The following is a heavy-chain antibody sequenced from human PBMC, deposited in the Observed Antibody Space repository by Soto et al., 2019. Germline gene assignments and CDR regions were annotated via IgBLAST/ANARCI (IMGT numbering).Heavy chain of an antibody. D-gene: IGHD3-9*01. CDR3: VRDGSNDWDFDY. J-gene: IGHJ4*02. CDR1: VDSVSSNSAT. V-gene: IGHV6-1*01. Sequence: SPNLSLTCAISVDSVSSNSATLNLIRQSPSRGLEWLGRTYYRSKWYSDCALSVKGRITINPDTSKNQFSLQLNSVSPEDTAVYYCVRDGSNDWDFDYWGQGTLVTSPQ. CDR2: TYYRSKWYS.